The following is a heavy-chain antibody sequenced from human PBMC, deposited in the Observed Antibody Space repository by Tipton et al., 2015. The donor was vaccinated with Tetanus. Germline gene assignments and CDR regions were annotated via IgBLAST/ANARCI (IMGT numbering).Heavy chain of an antibody. CDR1: GFTFRSYG. CDR3: ARERDCSGGGCYIYGLDV. CDR2: LWFDGVDE. J-gene: IGHJ6*02. D-gene: IGHD2-15*01. V-gene: IGHV3-33*01. Sequence: QLVQSGGGVVQPGRSLRLSCAASGFTFRSYGMHWVRQAPGKGLEWVAGLWFDGVDEYYADSVKGRFTISRDNSKNTVYLQMNSLRAEDTAVYYCARERDCSGGGCYIYGLDVWGQGTTVTVSS.